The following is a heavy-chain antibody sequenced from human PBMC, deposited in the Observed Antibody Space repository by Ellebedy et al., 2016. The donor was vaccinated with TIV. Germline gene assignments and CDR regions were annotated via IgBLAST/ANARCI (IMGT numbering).Heavy chain of an antibody. CDR1: GFTFSTYP. CDR3: ARRSTDFAFDS. D-gene: IGHD3/OR15-3a*01. V-gene: IGHV3-23*01. CDR2: ISANGGTT. J-gene: IGHJ4*02. Sequence: GESLKISCAASGFTFSTYPMNWVRQAPGKGLEWVSIISANGGTTYYADSVKGRCTISRDNSKNTLFLQMSSLRAEDTAVYFCARRSTDFAFDSWGQGTLVTVSS.